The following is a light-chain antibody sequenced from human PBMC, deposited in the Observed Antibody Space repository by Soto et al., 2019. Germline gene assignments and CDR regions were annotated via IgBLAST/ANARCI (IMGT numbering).Light chain of an antibody. Sequence: EIVMTQSPATLSVSPGERATLSCRASQSVSSNLAGYQQKPGQAPRLLIYGASTRATGIPARFSGSGSGTEFTLTISSLQSEDFAAYYCQQYNNWPQTFGQGTRVEIK. CDR3: QQYNNWPQT. J-gene: IGKJ1*01. CDR1: QSVSSN. CDR2: GAS. V-gene: IGKV3-15*01.